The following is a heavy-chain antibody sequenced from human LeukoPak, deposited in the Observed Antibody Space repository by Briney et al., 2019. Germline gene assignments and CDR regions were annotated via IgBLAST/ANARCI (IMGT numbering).Heavy chain of an antibody. D-gene: IGHD6-19*01. V-gene: IGHV4-34*01. Sequence: SQTLSLTCAVYGGSFSGYYWSWIRQSPGKGLEWIGSLYYTGTTYYNPSLKGRVSISVDTSKNQFSLKLSSVTAADTAVYYCTRKHWLAPFDYWGQGTLVTVSS. CDR2: LYYTGTT. J-gene: IGHJ4*02. CDR1: GGSFSGYY. CDR3: TRKHWLAPFDY.